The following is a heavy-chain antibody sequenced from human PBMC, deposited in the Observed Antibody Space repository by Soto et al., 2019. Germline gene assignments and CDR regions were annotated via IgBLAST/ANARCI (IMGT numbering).Heavy chain of an antibody. J-gene: IGHJ6*02. CDR1: GFTFSNYA. CDR2: ISGSGGST. D-gene: IGHD3-3*01. CDR3: AKGPTIFGVVIIPDYYYGMYV. V-gene: IGHV3-23*01. Sequence: GGSLRLSCAASGFTFSNYAISWVRQAPGKGLEWVSAISGSGGSTYYTDSVKGRFTISRDNSKNTLYLQMNSLRAEDTALYYCAKGPTIFGVVIIPDYYYGMYVWGHGTTVTVS.